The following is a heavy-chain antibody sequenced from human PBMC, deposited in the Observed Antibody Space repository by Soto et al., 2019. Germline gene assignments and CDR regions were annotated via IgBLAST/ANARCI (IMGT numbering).Heavy chain of an antibody. CDR2: INHSGST. V-gene: IGHV4-34*01. Sequence: PSETLSLTCAVYGGSFSGYYWSWIRQPPWKGLEWIGEINHSGSTNYNPSLKSRVTISVDTSKNQFSLKLTSVTATDTAVYYCARQDYNFLTGFYWFDPWGQGTLVTVSS. J-gene: IGHJ5*02. D-gene: IGHD3-9*01. CDR1: GGSFSGYY. CDR3: ARQDYNFLTGFYWFDP.